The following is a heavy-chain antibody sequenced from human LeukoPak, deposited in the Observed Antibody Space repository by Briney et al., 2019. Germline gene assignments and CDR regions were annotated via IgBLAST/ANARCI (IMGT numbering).Heavy chain of an antibody. V-gene: IGHV3-30*02. J-gene: IGHJ4*02. D-gene: IGHD3-3*01. CDR2: VRYDQSAT. CDR3: VKDQGECPGSRCYLRFLEY. CDR1: GFNFSIYG. Sequence: QPGGSLKLSCAASGFNFSIYGTHWVRQAPGKGLEWVTFVRYDQSATVYADSVQGRFAISRDNSKNTVYLQMNSLRVEDTALYFCVKDQGECPGSRCYLRFLEYGGQGTLVIVSS.